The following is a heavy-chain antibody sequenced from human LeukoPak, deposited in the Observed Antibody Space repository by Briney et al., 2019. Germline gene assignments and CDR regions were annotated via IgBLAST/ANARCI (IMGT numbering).Heavy chain of an antibody. J-gene: IGHJ3*02. CDR2: IYYTGST. CDR1: GGSISNYF. CDR3: ARPSRSISTAGAFDI. D-gene: IGHD3-10*01. Sequence: SETLCLTCTVSGGSISNYFWSWIRQPPGKGLEWIGYIYYTGSTNYNPSLKSRVTISVGTSKNQFSLKLSSVTAADTAVYYCARPSRSISTAGAFDIWGQGTMVTVSS. V-gene: IGHV4-59*01.